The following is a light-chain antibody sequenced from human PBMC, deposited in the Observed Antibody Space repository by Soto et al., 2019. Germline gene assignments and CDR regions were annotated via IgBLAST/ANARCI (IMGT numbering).Light chain of an antibody. CDR1: SSDVGGYNY. Sequence: QSALTQPASVSGSPGQSITISCTGTSSDVGGYNYVSWYQQHPGKAPKLMIYEVSNRPSGVSNRFSGSKSGNTASLTISGLQAEGEADYYCSSYTSSSTVVFGGGTQLTV. CDR2: EVS. CDR3: SSYTSSSTVV. V-gene: IGLV2-14*01. J-gene: IGLJ2*01.